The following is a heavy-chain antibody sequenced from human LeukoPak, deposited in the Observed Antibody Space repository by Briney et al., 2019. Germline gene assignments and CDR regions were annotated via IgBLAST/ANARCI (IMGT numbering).Heavy chain of an antibody. CDR1: GFTFSSYG. CDR2: IRYDGSNK. CDR3: AGGSYRYSDY. Sequence: PGGSLSLSCAASGFTFSSYGMHWLRQAPGKGLEWVAFIRYDGSNKYYADSVKGRFTISRDNSKNTLYLQMNSLRAEDTAVYYCAGGSYRYSDYWGQGTLVTVSS. V-gene: IGHV3-30*02. J-gene: IGHJ4*02. D-gene: IGHD3-16*02.